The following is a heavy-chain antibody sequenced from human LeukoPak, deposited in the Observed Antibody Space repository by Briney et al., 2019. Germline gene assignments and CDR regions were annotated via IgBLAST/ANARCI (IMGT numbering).Heavy chain of an antibody. CDR2: LSGGSDYI. Sequence: GGSLRLSCAASGFMFSSYNMYWARQAPGKGLEWVSSLSGGSDYIFYADPVKGRFTVSRDNARNALYLEMHGLRAEDTAVYYCAKFGGGSYWDHWGQGTLVTVSS. CDR3: AKFGGGSYWDH. D-gene: IGHD6-19*01. J-gene: IGHJ4*02. V-gene: IGHV3-21*01. CDR1: GFMFSSYN.